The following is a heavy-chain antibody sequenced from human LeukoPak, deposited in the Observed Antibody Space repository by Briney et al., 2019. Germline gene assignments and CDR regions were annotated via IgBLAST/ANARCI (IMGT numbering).Heavy chain of an antibody. J-gene: IGHJ3*02. CDR2: AIPILGIA. CDR3: ARGPDVDMSTFRGEAFDI. Sequence: GASVKVSCKASGGIFSSYTFNWVRQAPGQGLEWMGRAIPILGIATYAQKFQGRITITADKSTSTAYMELSSLRSDDTAMYYCARGPDVDMSTFRGEAFDIWGQGTMVTVSS. V-gene: IGHV1-69*02. D-gene: IGHD5-24*01. CDR1: GGIFSSYT.